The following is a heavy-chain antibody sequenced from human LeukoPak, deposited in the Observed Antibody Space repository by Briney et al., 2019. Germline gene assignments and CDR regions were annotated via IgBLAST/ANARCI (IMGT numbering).Heavy chain of an antibody. CDR2: IYTSGNT. J-gene: IGHJ4*02. Sequence: SETLSLTCTVSGGSISSSSYYWGWIRQPPGKGLEWIGHIYTSGNTNYNPSLKSRVTISVDTSKNQFSLKLSSVTAADTAVYYCARGGKYYYDSSGYYYDYWGQGTLVTVSS. CDR3: ARGGKYYYDSSGYYYDY. D-gene: IGHD3-22*01. CDR1: GGSISSSSYY. V-gene: IGHV4-61*05.